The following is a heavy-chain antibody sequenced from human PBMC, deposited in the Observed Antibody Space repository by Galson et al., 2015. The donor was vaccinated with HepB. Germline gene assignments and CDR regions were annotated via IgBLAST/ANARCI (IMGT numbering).Heavy chain of an antibody. V-gene: IGHV3-21*01. J-gene: IGHJ4*02. CDR1: GFTFSSYS. CDR3: ATTHGAAAGAPLRDY. CDR2: ISSSSYI. Sequence: SLRLSCAASGFTFSSYSMNWVRQAPGKGLEWVSSISSSSYIYYADSVKGRFTISRDNSNNAVYLQMSSLRAEDTAVYYCATTHGAAAGAPLRDYWGQGTLVTVSS. D-gene: IGHD6-13*01.